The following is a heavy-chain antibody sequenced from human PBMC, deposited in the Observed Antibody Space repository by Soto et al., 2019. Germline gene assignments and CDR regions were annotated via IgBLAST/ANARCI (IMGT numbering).Heavy chain of an antibody. V-gene: IGHV5-10-1*01. CDR1: GYSFTSYW. D-gene: IGHD2-15*01. CDR2: IDPSDSYT. CDR3: ARKGDGSGQIEYYYYGMDV. Sequence: PGESLKISCKGSGYSFTSYWISWVRQMPGKGLEWMGRIDPSDSYTNYSPSFQGHVTISADKSISTAYLQWSSLKASDTAMYYCARKGDGSGQIEYYYYGMDVWGQGTTVTVYS. J-gene: IGHJ6*02.